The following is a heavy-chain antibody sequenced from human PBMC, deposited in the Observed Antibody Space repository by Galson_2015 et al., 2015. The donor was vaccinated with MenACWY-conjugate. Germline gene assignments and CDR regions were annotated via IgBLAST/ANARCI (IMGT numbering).Heavy chain of an antibody. Sequence: SLRLSCAASGFTFSSYWMSWVRQAPGKGLEWVANIKRDGSEKYYVDSVKGRFTISRDNAKNSLYLQMNSLRAEDTAVYYCAREGKDGYNYEEGVHDYWGQGTLVTVSS. CDR1: GFTFSSYW. CDR2: IKRDGSEK. V-gene: IGHV3-7*03. J-gene: IGHJ4*02. D-gene: IGHD5-24*01. CDR3: AREGKDGYNYEEGVHDY.